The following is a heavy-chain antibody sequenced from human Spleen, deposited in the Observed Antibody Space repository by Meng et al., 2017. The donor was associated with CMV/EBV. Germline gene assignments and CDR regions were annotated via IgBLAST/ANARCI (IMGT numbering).Heavy chain of an antibody. Sequence: ESLKISCAASGFTFSSYSMNWIRQSPGKGLEWIGEISHSGSTNYNPSVKSRVTISIDTSQNQFSLKLSSVTAADTAVYYCARGGDSSGYFGTDYWGQGTLVTVSS. V-gene: IGHV4-34*01. J-gene: IGHJ4*02. CDR2: ISHSGST. CDR3: ARGGDSSGYFGTDY. D-gene: IGHD3-22*01. CDR1: GFTFSSYS.